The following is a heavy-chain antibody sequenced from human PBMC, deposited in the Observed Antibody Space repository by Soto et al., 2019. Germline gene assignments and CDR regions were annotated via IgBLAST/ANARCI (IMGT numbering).Heavy chain of an antibody. Sequence: SVKVSCKASGGTFSSYAISWVRQAPGQGLEWMGGIIPIFGTANYAQKFQGRVTITADESTSTAYMELSSLRSEDTAVYYCARNGKTGGYPPFDYCGQGAMVTV. D-gene: IGHD3-22*01. CDR2: IIPIFGTA. V-gene: IGHV1-69*13. J-gene: IGHJ4*02. CDR1: GGTFSSYA. CDR3: ARNGKTGGYPPFDY.